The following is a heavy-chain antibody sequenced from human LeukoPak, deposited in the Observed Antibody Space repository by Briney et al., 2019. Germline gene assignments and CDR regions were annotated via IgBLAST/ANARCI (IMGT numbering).Heavy chain of an antibody. Sequence: PSETPSLTCTVSGGSISSYYWSWIRQPPGKGLEWIGYIYYSGSTNYNPSLKSRVTISVDTSKNQFSLKLSSVTAADTAVYYCARDGGYCSSTSCYSWDHWFDPWGQGTLVTVSS. CDR3: ARDGGYCSSTSCYSWDHWFDP. CDR1: GGSISSYY. CDR2: IYYSGST. V-gene: IGHV4-59*12. J-gene: IGHJ5*02. D-gene: IGHD2-2*01.